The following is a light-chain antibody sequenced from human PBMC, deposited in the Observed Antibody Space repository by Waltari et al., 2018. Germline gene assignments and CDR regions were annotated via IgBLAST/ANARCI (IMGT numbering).Light chain of an antibody. CDR3: QQRSSWTPHT. CDR1: QSVGTY. V-gene: IGKV3-11*01. J-gene: IGKJ2*01. Sequence: IVLTQSPATLPLSPGETATLSCRASQSVGTYLAWYQQKPGQAPRLLIYDASNRATGIPDRFRGSGSGTDFTLTISSLEPEDFALYYCQQRSSWTPHTFGQGARLEIK. CDR2: DAS.